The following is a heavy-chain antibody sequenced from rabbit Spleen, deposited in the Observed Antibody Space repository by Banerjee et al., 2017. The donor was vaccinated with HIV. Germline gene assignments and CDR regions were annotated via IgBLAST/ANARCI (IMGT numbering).Heavy chain of an antibody. D-gene: IGHD1-1*01. CDR2: IYTSSGST. J-gene: IGHJ4*01. CDR3: AKEGTSTVYSFNL. V-gene: IGHV1S45*01. CDR1: GFTFSSNA. Sequence: QEQLEESGGGLVKPEGSLTLTCTASGFTFSSNAMCWVRQAPGKGLELIACIYTSSGSTWYASWAKGRFTITKTSSTTVTLQMTSLTAADTATYFCAKEGTSTVYSFNLWGPGTLVTVS.